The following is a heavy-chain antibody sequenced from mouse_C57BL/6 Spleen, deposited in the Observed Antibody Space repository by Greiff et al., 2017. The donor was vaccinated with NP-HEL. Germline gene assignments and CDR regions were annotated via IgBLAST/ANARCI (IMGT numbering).Heavy chain of an antibody. CDR2: ISSGGSYH. CDR1: GFTFSSYG. CDR3: ARHPTFYYVDY. D-gene: IGHD2-10*01. Sequence: EVQGVESGGDLVKPGGSLKLSCAASGFTFSSYGMSWVRQTPDKRLEWVATISSGGSYHYYQDSVQGRFTISSDNAKNTLYLQMSSLKSEDTAMYYCARHPTFYYVDYWGQGTTLTVSS. J-gene: IGHJ2*01. V-gene: IGHV5-6*01.